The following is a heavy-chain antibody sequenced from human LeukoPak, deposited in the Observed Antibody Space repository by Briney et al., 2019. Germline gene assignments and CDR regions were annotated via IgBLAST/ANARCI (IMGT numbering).Heavy chain of an antibody. CDR3: ASGRDEDIVTAYVLDP. CDR1: GHTFTGEY. J-gene: IGHJ5*02. Sequence: ASVKVSCKATGHTFTGEYMHWVRQAPGQGLEWMGWINPQSGGTNYAQKFQGRVTMTRDTSIRTVYMELSRLRSDDTALYYCASGRDEDIVTAYVLDPWGQGTLVTVSS. CDR2: INPQSGGT. D-gene: IGHD3-9*01. V-gene: IGHV1-2*02.